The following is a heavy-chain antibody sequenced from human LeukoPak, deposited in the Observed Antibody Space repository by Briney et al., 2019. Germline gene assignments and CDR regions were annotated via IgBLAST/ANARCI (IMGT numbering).Heavy chain of an antibody. CDR3: SKAPPKEHDFWRGYYNYMDV. J-gene: IGHJ6*03. V-gene: IGHV4-34*01. CDR1: GGSFSGYY. CDR2: IHHSGST. D-gene: IGHD3-3*01. Sequence: SETLTLTCAVYGGSFSGYYWSWIRQPPGKGLEWIGEIHHSGSTNDSPSLKSRVTMSVDTSKNQFSLKVTSVTAADTAVYYCSKAPPKEHDFWRGYYNYMDVWGKGTTVTVSS.